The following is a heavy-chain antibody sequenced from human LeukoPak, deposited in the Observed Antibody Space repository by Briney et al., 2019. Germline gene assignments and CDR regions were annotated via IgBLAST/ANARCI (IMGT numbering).Heavy chain of an antibody. J-gene: IGHJ4*02. CDR2: TYYSGST. CDR3: ARAPETGMWDLGY. Sequence: PSETLSLTCTVSGGSISSYYWSWIRQPPGKGLEWIGYTYYSGSTNYNPSLKSRVTISVDTSKNQFSLKLSSVTAADTAVYYCARAPETGMWDLGYWGQGTLVTVSS. V-gene: IGHV4-59*01. CDR1: GGSISSYY. D-gene: IGHD1-26*01.